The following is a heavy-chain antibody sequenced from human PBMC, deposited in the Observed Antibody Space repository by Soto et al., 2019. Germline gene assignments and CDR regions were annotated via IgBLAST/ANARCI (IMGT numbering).Heavy chain of an antibody. J-gene: IGHJ5*02. CDR2: IYPGDSDT. D-gene: IGHD1-1*01. V-gene: IGHV5-51*01. CDR3: ARGAGGSLQRTWFDP. CDR1: GYSFPSYW. Sequence: GESLKISCNGSGYSFPSYWIGWVPQMPGKGLEWMGIIYPGDSDTRYSPSFQGQVTISADKSISTAYLQWSSLKASDTAMYYCARGAGGSLQRTWFDPWGQGTLVTVSS.